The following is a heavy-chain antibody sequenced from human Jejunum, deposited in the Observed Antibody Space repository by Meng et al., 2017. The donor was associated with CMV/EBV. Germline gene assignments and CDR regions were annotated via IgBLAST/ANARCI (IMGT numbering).Heavy chain of an antibody. CDR2: VSYDGSRK. Sequence: SGFTISSFGMHWIREAPGKGLKWVAVVSYDGSRKFYADSVKGRFTISRDNSMNTVYLQMNSLRDEDKALYYYAKGDHGSGSYQVWAYWGQGTLVTVSS. D-gene: IGHD3-10*01. CDR1: GFTISSFG. J-gene: IGHJ4*02. CDR3: AKGDHGSGSYQVWAY. V-gene: IGHV3-30*18.